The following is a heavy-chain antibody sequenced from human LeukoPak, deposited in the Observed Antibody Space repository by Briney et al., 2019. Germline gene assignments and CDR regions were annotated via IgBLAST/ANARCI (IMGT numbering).Heavy chain of an antibody. V-gene: IGHV3-30*18. CDR1: GFTFSSYG. D-gene: IGHD5-12*01. CDR3: AKDRYSGYDLDY. CDR2: ISYDGSNK. Sequence: GGSLRLSCAASGFTFSSYGMHWVRQAPGKGLEWVAVISYDGSNKYYADSVKGRFTISRDNSKNTLYLQMNSLRAEDTAVYYCAKDRYSGYDLDYWGQGTLVTVSS. J-gene: IGHJ4*02.